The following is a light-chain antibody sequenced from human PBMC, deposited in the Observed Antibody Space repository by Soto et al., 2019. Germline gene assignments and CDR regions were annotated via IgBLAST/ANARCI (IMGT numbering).Light chain of an antibody. CDR1: SSNIVSNY. V-gene: IGLV1-47*01. Sequence: QSVLTQPPSASGTPGQRVTISCSGSSSNIVSNYVYGYQQLPGTAPKLLIYRNNQRPSGVPDRFSGSKSGTSASLAISGLRSEDEADYYCAAWDDSLSGRVFGGGTKLTVL. CDR2: RNN. CDR3: AAWDDSLSGRV. J-gene: IGLJ2*01.